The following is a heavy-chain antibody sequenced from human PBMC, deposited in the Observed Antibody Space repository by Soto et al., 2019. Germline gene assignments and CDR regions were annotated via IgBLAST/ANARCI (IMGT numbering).Heavy chain of an antibody. Sequence: QVQLVQSGAEVKKPGASVKVSCKASGYTFTSYDINWVRQATGQGLEWMGWMNPNSGNTGYAQKFQGRVTMTRNTSISTAYMELSSLRSEDKAVYYCARGSYYDSSGYWYFDLWGRVTLVTVSS. J-gene: IGHJ2*01. CDR3: ARGSYYDSSGYWYFDL. CDR1: GYTFTSYD. V-gene: IGHV1-8*01. CDR2: MNPNSGNT. D-gene: IGHD3-22*01.